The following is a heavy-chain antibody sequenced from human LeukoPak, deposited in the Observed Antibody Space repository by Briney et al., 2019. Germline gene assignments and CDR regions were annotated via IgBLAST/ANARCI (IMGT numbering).Heavy chain of an antibody. D-gene: IGHD3-3*01. V-gene: IGHV5-51*01. CDR2: IYPGDSDT. J-gene: IGHJ4*02. CDR3: ARWGTYYDFWSGLNNFDY. Sequence: GESLKISCKGSGYSFTSYWIGWVRQMPGKGLEWMGIIYPGDSDTRYSPSFQGQVTISADKSISTAYLQWSSLKASDTAMYYCARWGTYYDFWSGLNNFDYWGQGTLVTVSS. CDR1: GYSFTSYW.